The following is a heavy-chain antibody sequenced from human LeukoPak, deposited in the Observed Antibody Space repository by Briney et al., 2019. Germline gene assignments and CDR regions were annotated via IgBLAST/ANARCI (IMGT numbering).Heavy chain of an antibody. V-gene: IGHV4-34*01. D-gene: IGHD1-26*01. CDR2: INHSGST. CDR3: ARYATYCYYGMDV. CDR1: GGSISSYY. J-gene: IGHJ6*02. Sequence: SETLSLTCTVSGGSISSYYWSWIRQPPGKGLEWIGEINHSGSTNYNPSLKSRVTISVDTSKNQFSLKLSSVTAADTAVYYCARYATYCYYGMDVWGQGTTVTVSS.